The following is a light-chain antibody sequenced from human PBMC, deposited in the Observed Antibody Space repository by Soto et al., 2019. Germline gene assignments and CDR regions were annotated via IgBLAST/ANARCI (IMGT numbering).Light chain of an antibody. CDR1: SGHSSYI. CDR2: LEGSGSY. CDR3: ETWHINTHVV. V-gene: IGLV4-60*02. J-gene: IGLJ2*01. Sequence: QPVLTQSSSASASLGSSVKLTCTLSSGHSSYIIAWHQQQPGKAPRYLMKLEGSGSYNKGSGVPDRFSGSSSGADRYLTISNLQFEDEADYYCETWHINTHVVFGGGTKLTVL.